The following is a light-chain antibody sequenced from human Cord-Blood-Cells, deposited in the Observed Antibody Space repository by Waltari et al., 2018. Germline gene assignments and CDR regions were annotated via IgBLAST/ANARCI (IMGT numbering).Light chain of an antibody. CDR3: QAWDSSTVV. CDR2: QDS. CDR1: KLGDKY. V-gene: IGLV3-1*01. J-gene: IGLJ2*01. Sequence: SYELTQPPSVSVSPGQTASITCSGDKLGDKYACWYQQKPGQSPVLVSYQDSKRPSGIPERFSGCNAGNTATLTISGTQAMDEADYYCQAWDSSTVVVGGWTKLTGL.